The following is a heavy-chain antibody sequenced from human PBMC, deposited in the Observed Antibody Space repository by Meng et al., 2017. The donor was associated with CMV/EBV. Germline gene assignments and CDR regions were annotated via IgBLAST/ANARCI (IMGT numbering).Heavy chain of an antibody. D-gene: IGHD3-22*01. CDR1: GFTFSSYS. CDR2: ISSSSSYI. CDR3: ARAAFITMIVVAPFDY. J-gene: IGHJ4*02. V-gene: IGHV3-21*01. Sequence: GESLKISCAASGFTFSSYSMNWVRQAPGKGLEWVSSISSSSSYIYYADSVKGRFTISRDNAKNSLYLQMNSLRAEDTAVYYCARAAFITMIVVAPFDYWGQGTLVTVSS.